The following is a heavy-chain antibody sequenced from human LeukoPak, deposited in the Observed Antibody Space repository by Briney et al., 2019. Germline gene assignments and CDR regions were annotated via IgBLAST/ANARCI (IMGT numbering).Heavy chain of an antibody. J-gene: IGHJ4*02. CDR2: INPNSGGT. Sequence: GASVKVSCKASGYTFTDYYIHWVRQAPGQGLKWMGWINPNSGGTNYTQKFQGRVTMTRDTSISTAYLELNRLTSDDTAVYYCARVLARYGNLDYWGQGILVTVSS. V-gene: IGHV1-2*02. D-gene: IGHD1-14*01. CDR1: GYTFTDYY. CDR3: ARVLARYGNLDY.